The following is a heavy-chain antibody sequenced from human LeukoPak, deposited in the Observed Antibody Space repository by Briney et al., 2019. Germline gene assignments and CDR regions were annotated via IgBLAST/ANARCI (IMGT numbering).Heavy chain of an antibody. CDR3: LRGAHYDTSGYYY. J-gene: IGHJ4*02. D-gene: IGHD3-22*01. V-gene: IGHV3-74*01. CDR2: IKNDGTP. CDR1: RFTFSSYW. Sequence: GGSLRLSCAASRFTFSSYWMHWVRQAPGEGLVWVSRIKNDGTPNYADSVKGRFTISRDNAKNTLYLQMNSLRHEDTAVYYCLRGAHYDTSGYYYWGQGALVTVSS.